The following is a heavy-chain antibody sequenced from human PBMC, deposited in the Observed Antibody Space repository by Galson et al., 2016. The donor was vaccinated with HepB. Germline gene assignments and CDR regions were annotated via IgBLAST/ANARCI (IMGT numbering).Heavy chain of an antibody. J-gene: IGHJ3*01. CDR1: RFTFSRYW. V-gene: IGHV3-74*01. CDR3: VSPLHNDGNSGMAFDV. D-gene: IGHD4-23*01. CDR2: ISGDAGLT. Sequence: SLRLSCADSRFTFSRYWMHWVRQVPGKGPVWVSVISGDAGLTRYADSVRGRFTISRDNSHNILYLQMNSLRADDTAVYYCVSPLHNDGNSGMAFDVWGQGTMVTVSS.